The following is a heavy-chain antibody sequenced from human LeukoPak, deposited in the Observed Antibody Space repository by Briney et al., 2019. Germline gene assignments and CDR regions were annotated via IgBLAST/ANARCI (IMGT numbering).Heavy chain of an antibody. Sequence: SETLSLTCTVSGVSISGGTYYWSWIRQSAGKGLEWIGRIYTSGSTNYNPSLKSRVTMSLDTSKNQFSLKLSSVTAADTAVYYCAVDNYYDSSGLYYWGQGTLVTVSS. CDR3: AVDNYYDSSGLYY. D-gene: IGHD3-22*01. J-gene: IGHJ4*02. V-gene: IGHV4-61*02. CDR2: IYTSGST. CDR1: GVSISGGTYY.